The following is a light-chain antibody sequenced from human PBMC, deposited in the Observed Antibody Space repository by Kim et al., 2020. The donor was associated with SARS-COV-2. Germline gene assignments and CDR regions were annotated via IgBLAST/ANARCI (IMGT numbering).Light chain of an antibody. Sequence: KTVTLSCTRTSGSIATNYVQWYQQRPGSAPTTVIFEDNQRPSGVPDRFSGSIDTASNSASLTISGLQTEDEADYYCQSFDGSSLVVFGGGTKLTVL. V-gene: IGLV6-57*03. J-gene: IGLJ2*01. CDR3: QSFDGSSLVV. CDR1: SGSIATNY. CDR2: EDN.